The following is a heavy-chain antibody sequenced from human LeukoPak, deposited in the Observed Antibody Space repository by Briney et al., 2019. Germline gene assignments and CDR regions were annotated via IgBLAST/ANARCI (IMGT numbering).Heavy chain of an antibody. CDR3: VRNTMIVVAPFDI. CDR2: ISYDGSNK. D-gene: IGHD3-22*01. J-gene: IGHJ3*02. Sequence: PGGSLRLSCAASGFTFSSYAMHWVRQAPGKGLERVAVISYDGSNKYYADSVKGRFTISRDNSKNTLYLQMNSLRAEDTAVYYCVRNTMIVVAPFDIWGQGTMVTVSS. V-gene: IGHV3-30*04. CDR1: GFTFSSYA.